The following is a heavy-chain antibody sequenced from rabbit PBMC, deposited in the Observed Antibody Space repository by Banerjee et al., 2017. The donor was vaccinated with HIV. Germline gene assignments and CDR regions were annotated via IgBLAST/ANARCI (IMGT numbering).Heavy chain of an antibody. CDR2: IYTGSSGAT. V-gene: IGHV1S45*01. D-gene: IGHD4-1*01. J-gene: IGHJ3*01. CDR3: ARDSDSCDFV. Sequence: QEQLVESGGGLVQPGASLTLTCAASGFSFSNSCWICWVRQAPGKGLEWIACIYTGSSGATYYASWAKGRFTISRSTSLNTVDLKMTSLTAADTATYFCARDSDSCDFVWGQGTLVTVS. CDR1: GFSFSNSCW.